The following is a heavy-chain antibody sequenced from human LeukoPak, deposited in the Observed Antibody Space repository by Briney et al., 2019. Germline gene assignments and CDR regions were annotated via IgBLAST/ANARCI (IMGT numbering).Heavy chain of an antibody. Sequence: ASVTVSCKASGGTFSSYAISWVRQAPGQGLEWMGGIIPIFGTANYAQKFQGRVTITTDESTSTAYMELSSLRSEDTAVYYCSMGGAHYYYYYMDVWGKGTTVTVSS. J-gene: IGHJ6*03. CDR1: GGTFSSYA. D-gene: IGHD1-26*01. CDR3: SMGGAHYYYYYMDV. V-gene: IGHV1-69*05. CDR2: IIPIFGTA.